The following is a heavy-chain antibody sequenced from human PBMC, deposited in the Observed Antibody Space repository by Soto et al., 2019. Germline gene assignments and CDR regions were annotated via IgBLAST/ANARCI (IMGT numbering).Heavy chain of an antibody. V-gene: IGHV5-51*01. CDR3: ARLQAAMPAAAGMDV. J-gene: IGHJ6*02. D-gene: IGHD2-2*01. CDR1: VYIFTNSW. CDR2: IYPGDSDT. Sequence: PGESLKISCKGSVYIFTNSWIGWVRQMPGKGLEWMGIIYPGDSDTRCSPSFQGQVTISADKSITTAYLQWSSLTASDTAMYYCARLQAAMPAAAGMDVWGQGTAVTVSS.